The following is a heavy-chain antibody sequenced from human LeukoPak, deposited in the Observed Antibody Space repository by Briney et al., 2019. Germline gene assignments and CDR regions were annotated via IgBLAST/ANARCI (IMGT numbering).Heavy chain of an antibody. CDR2: ISRSNNV. Sequence: GGSLRLSCAASGFTFSAYDMNWVRQAPGKGLEWVSYISRSNNVYYADSVKGRFTISRGNAKNSLYLQMNSLRAEDTAVYYCAYSNSFAYWGQGTLVTVSS. J-gene: IGHJ4*02. V-gene: IGHV3-69-1*01. D-gene: IGHD4-11*01. CDR3: AYSNSFAY. CDR1: GFTFSAYD.